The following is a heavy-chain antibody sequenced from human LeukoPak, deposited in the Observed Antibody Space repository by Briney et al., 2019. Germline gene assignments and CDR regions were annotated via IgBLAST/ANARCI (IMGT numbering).Heavy chain of an antibody. J-gene: IGHJ4*02. Sequence: PGGSLRLSFEASGFTFSTYAMHWVRQAPGKGLEYVSAITTDGSSTYYASSVKGRFTISRDNSQNTLYLQMGSLRAEDMAVYYCARGKGVYCGGDCSALDYWGQGTLLTVSS. CDR3: ARGKGVYCGGDCSALDY. V-gene: IGHV3-64*01. CDR1: GFTFSTYA. CDR2: ITTDGSST. D-gene: IGHD2-21*02.